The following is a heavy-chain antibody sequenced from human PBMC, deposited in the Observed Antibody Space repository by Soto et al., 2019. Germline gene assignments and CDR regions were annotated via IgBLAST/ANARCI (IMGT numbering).Heavy chain of an antibody. V-gene: IGHV6-1*01. CDR2: TYYRSKWYN. Sequence: SQTLSLTCAISGDSVSSNSAAWNWIRQSPSRGLEWLGRTYYRSKWYNDYAVSVKSRIAINPDTSKNQFSLQLNSVTPEDTAVYYCARLYSSSWSNYYYYYGMDVWGQGTTVTVSS. J-gene: IGHJ6*02. CDR3: ARLYSSSWSNYYYYYGMDV. D-gene: IGHD6-13*01. CDR1: GDSVSSNSAA.